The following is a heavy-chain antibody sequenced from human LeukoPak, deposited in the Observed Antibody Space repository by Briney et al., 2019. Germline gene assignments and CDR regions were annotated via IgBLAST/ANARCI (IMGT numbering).Heavy chain of an antibody. J-gene: IGHJ5*02. CDR2: IYYSGNT. Sequence: PSETLSLTCTVSGGSISISTYYWGWIRQPPGKGLEWIGSIYYSGNTYYNPSLKSRVTISVDTSKNQFSLKLSSVTAADTAVYYCARVGGHDYGDSNWFDPWGQGTLVTVSS. D-gene: IGHD4-17*01. CDR1: GGSISISTYY. CDR3: ARVGGHDYGDSNWFDP. V-gene: IGHV4-39*07.